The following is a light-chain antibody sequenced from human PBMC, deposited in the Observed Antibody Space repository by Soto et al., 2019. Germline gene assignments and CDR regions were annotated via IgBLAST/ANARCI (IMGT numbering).Light chain of an antibody. CDR1: QSISSW. J-gene: IGKJ2*01. Sequence: DIQMTQSPSTLSASVGDRVSITCRASQSISSWLAWYQQKPGNAPKVLIYKASSLESGVPSRFSSSGSGTELTLTISSLQPDDLATYYCQQYNSYPYTFGQGTKLEIK. CDR3: QQYNSYPYT. V-gene: IGKV1-5*03. CDR2: KAS.